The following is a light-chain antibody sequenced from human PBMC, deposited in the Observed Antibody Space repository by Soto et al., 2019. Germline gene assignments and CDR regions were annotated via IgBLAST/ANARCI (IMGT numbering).Light chain of an antibody. J-gene: IGKJ1*01. Sequence: EIMMTQSPATLSVSPGEGATLSCKASQSVTSSLAWYQQKPGRAPRLLIYGASTRASGIPARFSGSGSGTDYTLTIISRVSEEVSLDYYRHQHTRRGTFGHGTKVDI. CDR1: QSVTSS. CDR3: HQHTRRGT. CDR2: GAS. V-gene: IGKV3D-15*01.